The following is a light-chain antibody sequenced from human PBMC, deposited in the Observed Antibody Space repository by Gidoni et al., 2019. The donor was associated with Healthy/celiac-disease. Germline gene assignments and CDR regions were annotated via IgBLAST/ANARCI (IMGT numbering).Light chain of an antibody. V-gene: IGKV3-15*01. J-gene: IGKJ2*01. CDR1: QSVSSN. CDR2: GAS. CDR3: QQYNNWPLYT. Sequence: EIVMTQSPATLSVSPGERATLTCRASQSVSSNLAWYQQKPGQAHRLLIYGASTRATGIPARFSGSGSGTEFTLTISSLQSEDFAVYYCQQYNNWPLYTFGQXTKLEIK.